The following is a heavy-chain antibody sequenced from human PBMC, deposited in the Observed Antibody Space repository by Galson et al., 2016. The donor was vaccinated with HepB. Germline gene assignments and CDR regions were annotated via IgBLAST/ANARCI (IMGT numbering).Heavy chain of an antibody. CDR1: GITFRNIA. V-gene: IGHV3-23*01. D-gene: IGHD1-1*01. J-gene: IGHJ6*03. Sequence: SLRLSCAAPGITFRNIAMSWVRQAPGKGLEWVSTISGNGGTTHYADSVKGRFTISRDNSKNTVFLQLNSLRVEDTAVYYCAKGLGTSGMFRVYSFYLDIWGKGTAVTVSS. CDR2: ISGNGGTT. CDR3: AKGLGTSGMFRVYSFYLDI.